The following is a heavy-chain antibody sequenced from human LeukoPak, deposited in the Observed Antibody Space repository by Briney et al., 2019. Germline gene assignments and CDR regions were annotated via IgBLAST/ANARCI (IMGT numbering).Heavy chain of an antibody. CDR3: ARSNYYGSQSEY. J-gene: IGHJ4*02. D-gene: IGHD3-10*01. V-gene: IGHV1-2*02. CDR1: GYTFSAFH. CDR2: VNPNSGDT. Sequence: EASVKVSCKASGYTFSAFHIHWVRLAPGQGPEWMGWVNPNSGDTNYAQRFRGRVTTTRDTSINTAYMELSSLRSDDTAVYYYARSNYYGSQSEYWGQGTLVAVSS.